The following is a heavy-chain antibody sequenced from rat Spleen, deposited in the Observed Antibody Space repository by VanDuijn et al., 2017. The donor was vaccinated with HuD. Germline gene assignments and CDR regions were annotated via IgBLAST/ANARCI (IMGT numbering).Heavy chain of an antibody. Sequence: EVQLVESGGGLVQPGRSLKLSCVASEFTFSNYWMTWIRQAPGKGLEWVASITNTGGITYYPNSVKGRFTISRDNAKNTQYLQMDSLRSEDTATYYCARHDSYIYNVMDAWGQGASVTVSS. CDR1: EFTFSNYW. J-gene: IGHJ4*01. CDR2: ITNTGGIT. V-gene: IGHV5-31*01. CDR3: ARHDSYIYNVMDA. D-gene: IGHD1-2*01.